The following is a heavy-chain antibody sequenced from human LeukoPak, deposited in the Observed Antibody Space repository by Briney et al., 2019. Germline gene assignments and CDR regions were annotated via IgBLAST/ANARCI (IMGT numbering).Heavy chain of an antibody. CDR1: GFTFSSYA. CDR2: ISSNGGST. Sequence: GGSLRLSCSASGFTFSSYAMYWVRQAPGKGLEYVSAISSNGGSTYYADSVKGRFTISRDNSKNTLYLQMSSLRAEDTAVYYCVKSLGYCSSTSCYGYWGQGTLVTVSS. D-gene: IGHD2-2*01. J-gene: IGHJ4*02. V-gene: IGHV3-64D*06. CDR3: VKSLGYCSSTSCYGY.